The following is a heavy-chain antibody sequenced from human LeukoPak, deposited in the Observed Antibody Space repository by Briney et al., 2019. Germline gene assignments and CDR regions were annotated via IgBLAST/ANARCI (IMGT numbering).Heavy chain of an antibody. CDR3: ARELKEDCSGGSCYFDY. CDR1: GYTFTSYG. D-gene: IGHD2-15*01. CDR2: ISAYNGNT. Sequence: ASVKVSRKASGYTFTSYGISWVRQAPGQGLEWMGWISAYNGNTNYAQKLQGRVTMTTDTSTSTAYMELRSLRSDDTAVYYCARELKEDCSGGSCYFDYWGQGTLVTVSS. J-gene: IGHJ4*02. V-gene: IGHV1-18*01.